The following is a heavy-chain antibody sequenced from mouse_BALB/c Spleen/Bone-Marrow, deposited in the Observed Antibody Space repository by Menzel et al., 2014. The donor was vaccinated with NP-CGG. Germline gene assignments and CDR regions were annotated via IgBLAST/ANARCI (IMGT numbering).Heavy chain of an antibody. CDR3: TRSNYGYWYFDV. D-gene: IGHD1-1*01. CDR2: INPINGGT. Sequence: QVQLQQSGAELVKPGASVKLSCKASGYTFTSYYMYWVRQRPGQGLEWIGEINPINGGTKISEKFKSRATLTVDKSSSTAIMQLSPLTSEDSAVYYCTRSNYGYWYFDVWGAGTTVTVSS. V-gene: IGHV1S81*02. J-gene: IGHJ1*01. CDR1: GYTFTSYY.